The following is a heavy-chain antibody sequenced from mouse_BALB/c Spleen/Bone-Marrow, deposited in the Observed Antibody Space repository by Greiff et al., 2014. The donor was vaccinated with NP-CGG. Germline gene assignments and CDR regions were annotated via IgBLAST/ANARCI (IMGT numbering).Heavy chain of an antibody. V-gene: IGHV5-12-1*01. CDR3: ARHDYYGNPFAY. J-gene: IGHJ3*01. D-gene: IGHD2-1*01. Sequence: VPLKESGGGLVKPGGALKLSFAASGFAFSRDDMSLGRPTPGKRLGGVAYISSGGGSTYYPDTVKGRFTISRDNAKNTLYLQMSSLKSEDTAMYYCARHDYYGNPFAYWGQGTLVTVSA. CDR2: ISSGGGST. CDR1: GFAFSRDD.